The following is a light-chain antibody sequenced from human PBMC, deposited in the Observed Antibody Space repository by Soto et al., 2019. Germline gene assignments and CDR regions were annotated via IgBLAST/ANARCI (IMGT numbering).Light chain of an antibody. CDR2: GAS. CDR3: QNYNRAPWT. J-gene: IGKJ1*01. CDR1: QDISNY. Sequence: DIQMTQSPSSLSASVGDRVTITCRASQDISNYLAWYQQKPGKVPKLLIYGASTLQSGVPSRFSGSGSGTDFTLTISRLRTEDVATYYCQNYNRAPWTFGQGTKVESK. V-gene: IGKV1-27*01.